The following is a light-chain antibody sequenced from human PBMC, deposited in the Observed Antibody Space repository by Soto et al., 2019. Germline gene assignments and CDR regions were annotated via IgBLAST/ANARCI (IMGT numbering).Light chain of an antibody. CDR2: KAS. CDR3: QHYNSYPET. V-gene: IGKV1-5*03. Sequence: DIQTTQSPSTLSGSVGARVTITYQASQTISSWLAWYQQKPGKAPKLLIYKASTLKSGVPSRFSGSGSGTEFTLTISSLQPDDFATYYCQHYNSYPETFGQGTKVDIK. J-gene: IGKJ1*01. CDR1: QTISSW.